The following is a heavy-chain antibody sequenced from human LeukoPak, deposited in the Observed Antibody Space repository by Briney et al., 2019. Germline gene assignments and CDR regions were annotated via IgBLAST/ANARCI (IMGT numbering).Heavy chain of an antibody. V-gene: IGHV4-59*01. CDR2: IYYSGST. D-gene: IGHD3-22*01. CDR3: ARGKYYYDSSGYNDAFDI. Sequence: SETLSLTCTVSGGSISSYYWSWIRQPPGKGLEWIGYIYYSGSTNYNPSLKSRVTISVDTSKNQFSLKLSSVTAADTAVYYCARGKYYYDSSGYNDAFDIWGQGTMVTVS. J-gene: IGHJ3*02. CDR1: GGSISSYY.